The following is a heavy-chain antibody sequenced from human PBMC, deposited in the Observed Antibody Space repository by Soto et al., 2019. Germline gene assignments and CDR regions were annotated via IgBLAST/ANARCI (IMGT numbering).Heavy chain of an antibody. CDR2: ISYDGSNK. CDR1: GFTFSSYG. Sequence: GGSLRLSCAASGFTFSSYGMHWVRQAPGKGLEWVAVISYDGSNKYYADSVKGRFTISRDNSKNTLYLQMNSLRAEDTAVYYCARDMIAAAAFVRDYYYYYGMDVWGQGTTVTVSS. CDR3: ARDMIAAAAFVRDYYYYYGMDV. J-gene: IGHJ6*02. D-gene: IGHD6-13*01. V-gene: IGHV3-33*01.